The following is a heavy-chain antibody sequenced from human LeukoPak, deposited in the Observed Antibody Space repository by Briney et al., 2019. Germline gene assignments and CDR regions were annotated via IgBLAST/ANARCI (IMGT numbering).Heavy chain of an antibody. J-gene: IGHJ1*01. CDR2: IRSKANSYAT. CDR1: GFTFSGSA. V-gene: IGHV3-73*01. D-gene: IGHD1-26*01. CDR3: TAEAGATYCLQH. Sequence: PGGSLRLSCAASGFTFSGSAMHWVRQASGKGLEWIGRIRSKANSYATTYAASVKGRFTISRDDSKNTAYLQMNSLKTEDTTVYYCTAEAGATYCLQHWGQGTLVTVSS.